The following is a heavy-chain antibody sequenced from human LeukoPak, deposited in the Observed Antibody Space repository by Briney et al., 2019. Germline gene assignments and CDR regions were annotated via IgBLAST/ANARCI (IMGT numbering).Heavy chain of an antibody. CDR2: IYHSGST. J-gene: IGHJ4*02. CDR3: ARHSSYSSSGFDY. D-gene: IGHD6-6*01. V-gene: IGHV4-38-2*01. Sequence: PSETLSLTCAVSGYSISSGYYWGWIRQPPGKGLEWIGSIYHSGSTYYNPSHKSRVTISVDTSKNQFSLKLSSVTAAGTAVYYCARHSSYSSSGFDYWGQGTLVTVSS. CDR1: GYSISSGYY.